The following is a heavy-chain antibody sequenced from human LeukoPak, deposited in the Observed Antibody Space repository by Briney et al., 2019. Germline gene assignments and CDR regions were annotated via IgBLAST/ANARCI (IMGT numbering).Heavy chain of an antibody. CDR1: GFTFSSYA. D-gene: IGHD5-18*01. Sequence: PGGSLRLSCAASGFTFSSYAMSWVRQAPGKGVEWVSAISGSGGSTHYVASVKGRFTISRDHYKNTLYLQMNSLRAEDTAVFFCAKDSRPHVRGYCYDCFDYWGQGTLVTVSS. J-gene: IGHJ4*02. CDR3: AKDSRPHVRGYCYDCFDY. V-gene: IGHV3-23*01. CDR2: ISGSGGST.